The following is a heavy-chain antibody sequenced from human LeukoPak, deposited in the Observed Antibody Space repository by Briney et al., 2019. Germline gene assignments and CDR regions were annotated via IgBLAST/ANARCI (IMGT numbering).Heavy chain of an antibody. J-gene: IGHJ5*02. CDR3: ARDNDFRSGYAAHWFDP. V-gene: IGHV4-39*07. CDR2: IYYSGST. Sequence: SETLSLTCTVSGGSISSSSYYWGWIRQPPGKGLEWIGSIYYSGSTYYNPSLKSRVTISVDTSKNQFSLKLSSVTAADTAVYYCARDNDFRSGYAAHWFDPWGQGTLVTVSS. D-gene: IGHD3-3*01. CDR1: GGSISSSSYY.